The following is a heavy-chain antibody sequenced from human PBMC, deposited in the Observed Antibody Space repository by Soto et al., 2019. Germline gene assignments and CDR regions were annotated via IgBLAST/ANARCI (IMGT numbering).Heavy chain of an antibody. V-gene: IGHV3-30*18. Sequence: QVQLVESGGGVVQPGGSLRLSCAVSGFSFSSYGMHWVRQVPGKGLEWVAVVSHDGNEKHYADTVKGRFTISRDNSKNMLYLQMNSLRPEDTAVYFCAKGGQEQVSRYFALDVWGQGTTVAVSS. J-gene: IGHJ6*02. CDR2: VSHDGNEK. D-gene: IGHD5-12*01. CDR1: GFSFSSYG. CDR3: AKGGQEQVSRYFALDV.